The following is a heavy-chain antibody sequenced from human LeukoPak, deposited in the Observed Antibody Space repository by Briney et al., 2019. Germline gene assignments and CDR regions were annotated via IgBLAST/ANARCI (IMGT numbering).Heavy chain of an antibody. CDR1: GGSISSGGHY. J-gene: IGHJ5*01. D-gene: IGHD2-15*01. V-gene: IGHV4-31*03. CDR2: IYYSGST. Sequence: SETLSLTCTVSGGSISSGGHYWNWIRQRPGKGLEWIGYIYYSGSTYYNPSLKSRVTISVDTSKNQFSLKLSSVTAADTAVYYCARHSSPHAGSSSWYDFWGQGTLVTVSS. CDR3: ARHSSPHAGSSSWYDF.